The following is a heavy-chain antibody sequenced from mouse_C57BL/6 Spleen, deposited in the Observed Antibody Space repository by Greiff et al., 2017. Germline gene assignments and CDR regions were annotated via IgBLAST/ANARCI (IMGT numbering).Heavy chain of an antibody. CDR2: IHPNSGST. J-gene: IGHJ3*01. Sequence: VQLQQPGAELVKPGASVKLSCKASGYTFTSYWMHWVKQRPGQGLEWIGMIHPNSGSTNYNEKFKSKATLTVDKSSSTAYMQLSSLTSEDSAVYDCARSDLSAWTPWFAYWGQGTLVTVSA. D-gene: IGHD1-2*01. CDR1: GYTFTSYW. V-gene: IGHV1-64*01. CDR3: ARSDLSAWTPWFAY.